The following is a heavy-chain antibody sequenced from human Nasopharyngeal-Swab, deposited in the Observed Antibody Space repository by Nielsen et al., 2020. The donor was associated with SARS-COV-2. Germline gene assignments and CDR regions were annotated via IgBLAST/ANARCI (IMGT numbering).Heavy chain of an antibody. Sequence: WVRQAPGQGLEWMGWISAYNGNTNYAQKLQGRVTMTTDTSTSTAYMELRSLRSDDTAMYYCARDRGGIFGENYYYGMDVWGQGTTVTVSS. V-gene: IGHV1-18*01. D-gene: IGHD3-3*01. CDR3: ARDRGGIFGENYYYGMDV. J-gene: IGHJ6*02. CDR2: ISAYNGNT.